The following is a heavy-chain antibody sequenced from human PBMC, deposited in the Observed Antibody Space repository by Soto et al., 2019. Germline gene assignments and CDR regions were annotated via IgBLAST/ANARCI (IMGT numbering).Heavy chain of an antibody. CDR2: IWTSGST. J-gene: IGHJ3*01. D-gene: IGHD3-16*01. Sequence: EVQLVESGGGLIQPGGSLRLSCEASGFTFSSNDMNWVRQAPGKGLEWVSLIWTSGSTAYADSVKGRFTISRDNSKSALYLQLSSLRAEDTAVYYCATRPLLRGAPWGQGTMVTVSS. V-gene: IGHV3-53*01. CDR3: ATRPLLRGAP. CDR1: GFTFSSND.